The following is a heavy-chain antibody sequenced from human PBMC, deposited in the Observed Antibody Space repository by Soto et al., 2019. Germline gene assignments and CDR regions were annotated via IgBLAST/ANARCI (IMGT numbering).Heavy chain of an antibody. CDR3: ASGVATMPHRGDY. J-gene: IGHJ4*02. V-gene: IGHV4-34*01. D-gene: IGHD5-12*01. Sequence: SETLSLTCAVYGGSFSGYYWSWIRQPPGKGLEWIGEINHSGSTNYNPSLKSRVTISVDTSKNQFSLKLSSVTAADTAVYYCASGVATMPHRGDYWGQGTLVTVSS. CDR1: GGSFSGYY. CDR2: INHSGST.